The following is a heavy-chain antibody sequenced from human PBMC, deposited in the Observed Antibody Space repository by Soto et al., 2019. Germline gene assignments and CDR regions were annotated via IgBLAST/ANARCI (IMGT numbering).Heavy chain of an antibody. J-gene: IGHJ6*02. CDR3: ARDGLRRPHNPYRFFGLDV. CDR2: IIPLLGTV. V-gene: IGHV1-69*06. Sequence: QGQLVQSGAEVKKPGASVKVSCRASGATFTNSVITWVRKGPGQGLEFMGGIIPLLGTVDYAENFQGRVTLTADNVKNSVYLEMRSLRDDDTAVYYCARDGLRRPHNPYRFFGLDVLGHGTTVSV. CDR1: GATFTNSV. D-gene: IGHD3-16*01.